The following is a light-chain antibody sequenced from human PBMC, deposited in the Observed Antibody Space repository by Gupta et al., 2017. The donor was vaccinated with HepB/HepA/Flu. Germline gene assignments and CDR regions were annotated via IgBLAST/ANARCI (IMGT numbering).Light chain of an antibody. CDR2: EVT. V-gene: IGLV2-8*01. CDR3: SSYAGSDFYVV. CDR1: SSDVGGYKY. J-gene: IGLJ2*01. Sequence: QSAMNQPPSAAGSPGPAVTISCTGTSSDVGGYKYVSWYQQHPGQAPKLIIYEVTKRPSGVPDRFSGSKSGNTASLTVSGLQTEDAADYYCSSYAGSDFYVVFGGGTKLTVL.